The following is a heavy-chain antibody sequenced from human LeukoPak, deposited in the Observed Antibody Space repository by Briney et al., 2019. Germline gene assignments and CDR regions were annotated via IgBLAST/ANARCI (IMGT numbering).Heavy chain of an antibody. D-gene: IGHD1-26*01. CDR1: GGPIGSYY. J-gene: IGHJ3*01. CDR2: IYYSGST. V-gene: IGHV4-59*01. CDR3: AGGGTYGAFDL. Sequence: SETLSLTCTVSGGPIGSYYWSWIRQPPGKGLEWIDYIYYSGSTNYNPSLKSRVTMSVDTSKKQFSLKLTSVTAADTAVFYCAGGGTYGAFDLWGQGTMVTVSS.